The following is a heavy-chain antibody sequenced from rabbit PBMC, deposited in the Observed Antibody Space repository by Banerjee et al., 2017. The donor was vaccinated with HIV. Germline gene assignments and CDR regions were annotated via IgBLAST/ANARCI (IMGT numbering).Heavy chain of an antibody. CDR1: GFDFSSYG. D-gene: IGHD8-1*01. J-gene: IGHJ4*01. Sequence: QEQLVESGGGLVQPGGSLKLSCKASGFDFSSYGVSWVRQAPGKGLEWIGYIDPVFGSTYYASWVNGRFTISSHNAQNTLYLQLNSLTAADTATYFCVRDPRYAGSSYFNLWGPGTLVTVS. CDR3: VRDPRYAGSSYFNL. V-gene: IGHV1S47*01. CDR2: IDPVFGST.